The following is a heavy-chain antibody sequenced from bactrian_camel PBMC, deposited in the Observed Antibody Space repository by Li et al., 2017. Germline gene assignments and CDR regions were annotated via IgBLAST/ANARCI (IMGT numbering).Heavy chain of an antibody. CDR2: LFTGDSTT. V-gene: IGHV3S1*01. Sequence: HVQLVESGGGSVQAGGSLRLSCTASGYTSSTNCFAWFRQTPGKEREAVARLFTGDSTTLYADSVKGRFTVSRDSAKNTLYLQLNTLEIGDTAMYYCAAPRSQSGTGYAYNYRFWGQGTQVTVS. J-gene: IGHJ4*01. CDR1: GYTSSTNC. CDR3: AAPRSQSGTGYAYNYRF. D-gene: IGHD5*01.